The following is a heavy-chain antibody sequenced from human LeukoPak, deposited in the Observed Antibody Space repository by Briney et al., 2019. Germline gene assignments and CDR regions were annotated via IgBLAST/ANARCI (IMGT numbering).Heavy chain of an antibody. CDR2: INHSGST. D-gene: IGHD6-13*01. CDR1: GGSISSGGYY. Sequence: SQTLSLTCTVSGGSISSGGYYWSWIRQPPGKGLEWIGEINHSGSTNYNPSLKSRVTISVDTSKNQFSLKLSSVTAADTAVYYCARGRRSSSWFPLLYFDYWGQGTLVTVSS. V-gene: IGHV4-30-2*01. J-gene: IGHJ4*02. CDR3: ARGRRSSSWFPLLYFDY.